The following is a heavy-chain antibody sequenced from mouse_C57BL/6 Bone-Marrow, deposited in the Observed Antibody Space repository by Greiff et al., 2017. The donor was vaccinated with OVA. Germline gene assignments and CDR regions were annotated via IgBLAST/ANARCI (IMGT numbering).Heavy chain of an antibody. V-gene: IGHV1-26*01. Sequence: EVKLQQSGPELVKPGASVKISCKASGYTFTDYYMNWVKQSHGKSLEWIGDINPNNGGTSYNQKFKGKATLTVDKSSSTAYMELRSLTSEDSAVYYCARGGLHYYGSYYAMDYWGQGTSVTVSS. CDR1: GYTFTDYY. D-gene: IGHD1-1*01. J-gene: IGHJ4*01. CDR2: INPNNGGT. CDR3: ARGGLHYYGSYYAMDY.